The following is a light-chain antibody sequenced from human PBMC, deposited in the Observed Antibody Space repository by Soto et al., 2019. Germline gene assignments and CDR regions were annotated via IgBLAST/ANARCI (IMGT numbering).Light chain of an antibody. CDR3: QQHQTYST. CDR1: QSISSW. V-gene: IGKV1-5*03. CDR2: QAS. Sequence: IQSTHSHSTLSASVVDRGPITCRASQSISSWLAWYQQKPGKAPKLLIYQASRLESGVPSRFSGSGSGTEFTLTISSLQPDDFATYYCQQHQTYSTFGQGSKVDIK. J-gene: IGKJ1*01.